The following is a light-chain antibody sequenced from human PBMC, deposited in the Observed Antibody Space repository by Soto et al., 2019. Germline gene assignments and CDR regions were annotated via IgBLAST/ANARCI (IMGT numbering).Light chain of an antibody. CDR3: QQFGSSPLLT. V-gene: IGKV3-15*01. CDR2: GAS. Sequence: EIVLTQSPATLSVSPGERATLSCRASQSVGSLLAWYQQKPGQAPRLLIYGASTRATGIPARFSGSGSGTEFTLTISSLQSEDFAVYYCQQFGSSPLLTFGGGTKVDIK. CDR1: QSVGSL. J-gene: IGKJ4*01.